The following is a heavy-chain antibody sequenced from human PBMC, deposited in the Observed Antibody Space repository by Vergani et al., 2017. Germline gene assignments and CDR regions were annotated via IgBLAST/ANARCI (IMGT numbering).Heavy chain of an antibody. D-gene: IGHD3-10*01. CDR1: GFTFSSYS. J-gene: IGHJ6*03. Sequence: EVQLVESGGGLVQPGGSLRLSCAASGFTFSSYSMNWVRQAPGKGLDWVSYISSSSSTIYYADSVKGRFTISRDNAKNSLYLQMNSLRAEDTAVYYCARGGYYPTDYYYNYMDVWGQGTLVTVSS. CDR2: ISSSSSTI. V-gene: IGHV3-48*04. CDR3: ARGGYYPTDYYYNYMDV.